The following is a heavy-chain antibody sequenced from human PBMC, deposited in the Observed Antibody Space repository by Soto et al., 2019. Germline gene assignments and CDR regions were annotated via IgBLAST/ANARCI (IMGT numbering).Heavy chain of an antibody. CDR3: ARANGDMSMFDP. D-gene: IGHD7-27*01. CDR2: IYHSGST. V-gene: IGHV4-30-2*01. Sequence: SETLSLTCAVSGGSISSGGYSWSWIRQPPGKGLEWIGYIYHSGSTYYNPSLKSRVTISVDRSKNQFSLKLSSVTAADTAVYYCARANGDMSMFDPWGQGTLVTVSS. CDR1: GGSISSGGYS. J-gene: IGHJ5*02.